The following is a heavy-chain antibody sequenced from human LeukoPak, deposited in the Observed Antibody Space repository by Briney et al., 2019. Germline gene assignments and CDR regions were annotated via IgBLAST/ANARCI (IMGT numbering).Heavy chain of an antibody. CDR2: INPSGGST. D-gene: IGHD5-24*01. J-gene: IGHJ4*02. Sequence: GASVKVSCKASGYTFTSYYMHWVRQAPGQGLEWMGIINPSGGSTSYAQKFQGRVTMTRDMSTSTVYMELSSLRSDDTAVYYCARDRDGYNPKAAADFDYWGQGTLVTVSS. V-gene: IGHV1-46*01. CDR1: GYTFTSYY. CDR3: ARDRDGYNPKAAADFDY.